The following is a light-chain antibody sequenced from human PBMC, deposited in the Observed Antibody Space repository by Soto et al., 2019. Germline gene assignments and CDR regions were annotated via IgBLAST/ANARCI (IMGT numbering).Light chain of an antibody. V-gene: IGKV3-11*01. CDR1: RSVSSY. CDR3: QHRSDWPPRLT. J-gene: IGKJ4*01. CDR2: DAS. Sequence: EIVLTQSPATLSLSPGERATLSCGASRSVSSYVAWYQQKPGQAPRLLTYDASYRATGIPARFSGSGSGTDFTLTISSLAPEDLAVYYCQHRSDWPPRLTFGGGTKGEIK.